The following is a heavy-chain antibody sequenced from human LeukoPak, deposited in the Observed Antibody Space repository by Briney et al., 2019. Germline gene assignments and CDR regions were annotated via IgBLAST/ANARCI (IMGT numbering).Heavy chain of an antibody. V-gene: IGHV4-34*01. Sequence: SETLSLTCAVYGGSFSRYYWSWIRQSPGKGLEWIAEIDPRGDTNYNPSVKSRVTISVDTSKNQFSLKVRSLSAADTAVYYCARGPTISETGYFDFWGQGTLVTVSS. CDR1: GGSFSRYY. CDR3: ARGPTISETGYFDF. CDR2: IDPRGDT. D-gene: IGHD1-1*01. J-gene: IGHJ4*03.